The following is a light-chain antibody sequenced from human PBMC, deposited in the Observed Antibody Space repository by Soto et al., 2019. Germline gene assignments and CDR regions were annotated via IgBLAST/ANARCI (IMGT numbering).Light chain of an antibody. J-gene: IGKJ5*01. CDR1: QSVSGN. V-gene: IGKV3-15*01. CDR2: GAS. CDR3: QQYNNWPPT. Sequence: EIVMMQSPATLSVSPGERATLSCRASQSVSGNLAWYQQKPGQAPRLLIYGASTRATGIPARFSGSGSGTDFTLTISSLQSEDFAVYYCQQYNNWPPTFGQGTRLEIK.